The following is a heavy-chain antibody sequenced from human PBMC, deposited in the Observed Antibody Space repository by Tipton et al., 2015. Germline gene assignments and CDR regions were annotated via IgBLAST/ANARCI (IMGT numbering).Heavy chain of an antibody. CDR3: ARDLTPIRLRDAFDI. V-gene: IGHV3-7*03. D-gene: IGHD3-16*01. CDR2: IKQDGSQK. CDR1: GFTFGDYW. J-gene: IGHJ3*02. Sequence: SLRLSCAASGFTFGDYWVTWVRQAPGKGLEWVANIKQDGSQKSYVDSVKGRFTISRDNTENSLYLQMNSLRAEDTAVYFCARDLTPIRLRDAFDIWGQGTMVTVSS.